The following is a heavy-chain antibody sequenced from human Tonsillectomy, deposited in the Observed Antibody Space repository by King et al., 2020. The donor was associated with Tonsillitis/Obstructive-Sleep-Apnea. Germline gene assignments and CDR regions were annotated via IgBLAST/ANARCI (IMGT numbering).Heavy chain of an antibody. CDR2: ISYDGSNK. CDR1: GFTFSSYA. D-gene: IGHD6-19*01. V-gene: IGHV3-30*04. Sequence: VQLVESGGGVVQPGRSLRLSCAASGFTFSSYAMHWVRQALGKGLEWVAVISYDGSNKYYADSVKGRFTISRDNSKYTLFLQMNSLRSEDTAVYYCAREIGSSGWYPHFDYWGQGTLVTVSS. CDR3: AREIGSSGWYPHFDY. J-gene: IGHJ4*02.